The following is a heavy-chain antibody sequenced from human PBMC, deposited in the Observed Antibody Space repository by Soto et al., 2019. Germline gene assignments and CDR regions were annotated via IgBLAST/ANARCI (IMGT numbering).Heavy chain of an antibody. CDR2: VSGRGGST. Sequence: VQLLESGGGLVQPGGSLKLACTASGFTFNHSAMSWVRQAPGKGLEWVSAVSGRGGSTKYAYSVKGRFIISIDKAKKSLSLQIDRLRAEDTAVYYCARGYPTFDSWGQGILVSVSS. D-gene: IGHD2-2*02. CDR1: GFTFNHSA. V-gene: IGHV3-23*01. CDR3: ARGYPTFDS. J-gene: IGHJ4*02.